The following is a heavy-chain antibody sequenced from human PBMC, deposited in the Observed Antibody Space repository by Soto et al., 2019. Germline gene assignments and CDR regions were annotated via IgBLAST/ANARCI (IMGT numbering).Heavy chain of an antibody. J-gene: IGHJ4*02. CDR1: GYTFTSYA. CDR2: MNPNSGTT. CDR3: ESTLYGDNFDS. V-gene: IGHV1-8*01. Sequence: QVQLVQSGAEVKKPGASVKVSCKASGYTFTSYAINWVRQAPGQGLEWMGWMNPNSGTTGYAQKFQGRVTMTRNTYISTAYMELSSLRSEYTAVYYCESTLYGDNFDSWGQGTLVTVSS. D-gene: IGHD4-17*01.